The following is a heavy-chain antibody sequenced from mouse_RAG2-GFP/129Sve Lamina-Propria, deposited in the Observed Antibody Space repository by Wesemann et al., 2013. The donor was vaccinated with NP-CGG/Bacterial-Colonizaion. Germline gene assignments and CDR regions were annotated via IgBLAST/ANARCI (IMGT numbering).Heavy chain of an antibody. CDR2: IHPNSGST. CDR1: GYTFTSYW. Sequence: SVKLSCKASGYTFTSYWMHWVKQRPGQGLEWIGMIHPNSGSTNYNEKFKSKATLTVDKSSSTAYMQLSSLTSEDSAVYYCDKTPLIGPYWYFDVWGTGTTVTVSS. J-gene: IGHJ1*03. CDR3: DKTPLIGPYWYFDV. V-gene: IGHV1-64*01.